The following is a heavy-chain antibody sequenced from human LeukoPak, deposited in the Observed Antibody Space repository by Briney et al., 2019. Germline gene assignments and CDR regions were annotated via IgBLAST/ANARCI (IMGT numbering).Heavy chain of an antibody. J-gene: IGHJ4*02. CDR2: ISSSSSYI. CDR3: ARGGKIVLRFLEWLFSDY. D-gene: IGHD3-3*01. Sequence: GGSLRLSCAASGFTFSSYSMNWVRQAPGKGLEWVSSISSSSSYIYYADSVKGRFTISRENAKNSLYLQMNSLRAEDTAVYYCARGGKIVLRFLEWLFSDYWGQGTLVTVSS. CDR1: GFTFSSYS. V-gene: IGHV3-21*01.